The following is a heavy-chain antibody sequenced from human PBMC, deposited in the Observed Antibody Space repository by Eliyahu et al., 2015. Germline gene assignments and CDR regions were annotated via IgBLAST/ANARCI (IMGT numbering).Heavy chain of an antibody. Sequence: QVQLVQSGAEVKKPGASXKXSCXASGYXFTXYGISWVRQAPGQGLEWMGWISAYNGNTNYAQKLQGRVTMTTDTSTSTAYMELRSLRSDDTAVYYCARTEGDYSSSYYMDVWGKGTTVTVSS. CDR3: ARTEGDYSSSYYMDV. J-gene: IGHJ6*03. D-gene: IGHD4-11*01. V-gene: IGHV1-18*01. CDR1: GYXFTXYG. CDR2: ISAYNGNT.